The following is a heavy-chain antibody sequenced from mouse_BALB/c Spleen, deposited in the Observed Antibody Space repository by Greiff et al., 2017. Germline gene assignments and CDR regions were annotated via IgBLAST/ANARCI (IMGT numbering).Heavy chain of an antibody. CDR3: TRVYYGFAY. Sequence: EVKLMESGGGLVQPGGSMKLSCVASGFTFSNYWMNWVRQSPEKGLEWVAEIRLKSNNYATHYAESVKGRFTISRDDSKSSVYLQMNNLRAEDTGIYYCTRVYYGFAYWGQGTLVTVSA. J-gene: IGHJ3*01. CDR1: GFTFSNYW. D-gene: IGHD1-1*01. V-gene: IGHV6-6*02. CDR2: IRLKSNNYAT.